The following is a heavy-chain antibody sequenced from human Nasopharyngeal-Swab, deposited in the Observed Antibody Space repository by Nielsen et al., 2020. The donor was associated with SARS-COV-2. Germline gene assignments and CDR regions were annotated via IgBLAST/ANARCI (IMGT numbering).Heavy chain of an antibody. CDR2: ISYDGSNK. CDR3: AGRGISVSGDYYYYMDV. J-gene: IGHJ6*03. CDR1: GFTFSSYA. D-gene: IGHD3-3*02. Sequence: GGSLTLSCAASGFTFSSYAMHWVRQAPGKGLEWVAVISYDGSNKYYADSVKGRFTISRDNARKSLYLQMDSLRGEDTGVYYCAGRGISVSGDYYYYMDVWGKGTPVTVSS. V-gene: IGHV3-30*04.